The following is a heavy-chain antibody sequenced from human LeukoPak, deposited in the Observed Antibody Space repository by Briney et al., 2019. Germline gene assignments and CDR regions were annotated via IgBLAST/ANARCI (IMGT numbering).Heavy chain of an antibody. CDR1: GFTFSTYW. J-gene: IGHJ4*02. Sequence: GESLRLSCAVSGFTFSTYWMSWVRQAPGNGLEWVANIKQDGSEKYYVDSVKGRFTISRDNAKNSLYMQMNSLSAEDTAVYYCARDLYSSGCSDYWGQGTLVTVSS. V-gene: IGHV3-7*01. CDR2: IKQDGSEK. CDR3: ARDLYSSGCSDY. D-gene: IGHD6-19*01.